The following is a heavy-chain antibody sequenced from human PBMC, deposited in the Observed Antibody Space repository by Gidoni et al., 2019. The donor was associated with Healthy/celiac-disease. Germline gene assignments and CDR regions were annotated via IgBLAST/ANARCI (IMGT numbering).Heavy chain of an antibody. CDR2: IIPILGTA. V-gene: IGHV1-69*01. D-gene: IGHD2-2*01. CDR3: ARGGGQDIVVVPAAYYMDV. CDR1: GGIFSSYV. Sequence: QVQLVQSGAEVKKPGSSVKVSCKASGGIFSSYVISWVRQAPGQRIQWKDGIIPILGTADYAQKFQCRVTNTADESASTAYMGLSSLRSGDTAVDNWARGGGQDIVVVPAAYYMDVWGKRTTVTVSS. J-gene: IGHJ6*03.